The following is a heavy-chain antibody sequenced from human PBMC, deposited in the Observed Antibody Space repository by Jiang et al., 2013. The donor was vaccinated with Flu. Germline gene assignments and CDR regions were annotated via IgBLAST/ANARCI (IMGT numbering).Heavy chain of an antibody. D-gene: IGHD2-2*01. CDR3: AKDNPVGYCSSTSCYEVPILDY. CDR2: ISGSGGST. V-gene: IGHV3-23*01. J-gene: IGHJ4*02. Sequence: VSAISGSGGSTYYADSVKGRFTISRDNSKNTLYLQMNSLRAEDTAVYYCAKDNPVGYCSSTSCYEVPILDYWGQGTLVTVSS.